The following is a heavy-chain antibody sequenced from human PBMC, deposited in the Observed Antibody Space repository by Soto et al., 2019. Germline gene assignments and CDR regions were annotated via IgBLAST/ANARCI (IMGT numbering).Heavy chain of an antibody. CDR2: ITSNGDST. J-gene: IGHJ4*02. CDR3: AKDSPSYTTSPFYFDA. CDR1: GFDFNKYA. V-gene: IGHV3-23*01. D-gene: IGHD2-2*02. Sequence: GSLRLSCAAFGFDFNKYAMTWVRQAPGKGLQWVSSITSNGDSTYYADSVKGRFTTSRDNSKNTLYLQMDSLRADDTAVFYCAKDSPSYTTSPFYFDAWGQGTLVTVSS.